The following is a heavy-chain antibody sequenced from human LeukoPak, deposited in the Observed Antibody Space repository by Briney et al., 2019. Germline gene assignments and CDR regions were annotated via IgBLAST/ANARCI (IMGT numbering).Heavy chain of an antibody. Sequence: NPSETLSLTCTVSGGSISSYYWSWIRQPPGKGLEWIGYIYYSGSTNYNPSLKSRVTISVDTSKNQFSLKLSSVTAADTAVYYCARAGHYDSSGYYYAYWGQRTLVTVSS. CDR2: IYYSGST. CDR3: ARAGHYDSSGYYYAY. J-gene: IGHJ4*02. D-gene: IGHD3-22*01. CDR1: GGSISSYY. V-gene: IGHV4-59*01.